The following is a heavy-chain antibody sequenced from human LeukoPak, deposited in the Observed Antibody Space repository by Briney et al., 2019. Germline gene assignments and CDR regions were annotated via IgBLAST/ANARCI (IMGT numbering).Heavy chain of an antibody. CDR3: VRVGNYREFDY. J-gene: IGHJ4*02. Sequence: PGGSLRLPCAASGFTFSNYALHWVRQAPGKGLEYVSAISSNGDATFYANSVKGRFTISRDNSKNTLYLQMGSLRAEDMAVYYCVRVGNYREFDYWGQGTLVTVSS. CDR2: ISSNGDAT. CDR1: GFTFSNYA. V-gene: IGHV3-64*01. D-gene: IGHD1-7*01.